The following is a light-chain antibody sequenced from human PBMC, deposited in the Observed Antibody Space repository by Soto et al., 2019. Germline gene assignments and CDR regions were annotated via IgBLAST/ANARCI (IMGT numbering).Light chain of an antibody. Sequence: DIQMTQSPSTLSASVGDRVTITCRASENVSQWLAWYQQQPGKAPKLLISDASTVKSGVPSRFSAGGSGRQFTLTISSLQPGDFATYCCQQYYSLYTFGQGTRLEIK. CDR3: QQYYSLYT. CDR1: ENVSQW. J-gene: IGKJ2*01. CDR2: DAS. V-gene: IGKV1-5*01.